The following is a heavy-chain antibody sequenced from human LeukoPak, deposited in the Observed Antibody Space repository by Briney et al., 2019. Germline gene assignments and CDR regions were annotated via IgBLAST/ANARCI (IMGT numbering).Heavy chain of an antibody. V-gene: IGHV5-51*01. J-gene: IGHJ4*02. D-gene: IGHD6-19*01. Sequence: GESLKISCKGFGYKGSGYTFTSDWIGWVRQMPGKGLEWMGIIYPGDSDTRYSPSFQGQVTISADNSISTAYLQWSSLKASDTAIYYCARHVRGWYVDFWGQGTLVTVSS. CDR1: GYTFTSDW. CDR2: IYPGDSDT. CDR3: ARHVRGWYVDF.